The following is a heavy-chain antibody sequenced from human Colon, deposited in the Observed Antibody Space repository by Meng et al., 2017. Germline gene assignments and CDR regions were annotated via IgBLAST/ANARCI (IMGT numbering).Heavy chain of an antibody. J-gene: IGHJ4*02. CDR1: VGSISSGDYY. Sequence: QVQLQESGPGLVEPSQTLSLTCTVSVGSISSGDYYWSWIRQPPGKGLEWIGYIYYSGSAYYNPSLKSRVTISVDTSKNQFSLKLSSVTAADTAVYYCAAIEMATPSAYYFDYWGQGTLVTVSS. D-gene: IGHD5-24*01. CDR3: AAIEMATPSAYYFDY. V-gene: IGHV4-30-4*01. CDR2: IYYSGSA.